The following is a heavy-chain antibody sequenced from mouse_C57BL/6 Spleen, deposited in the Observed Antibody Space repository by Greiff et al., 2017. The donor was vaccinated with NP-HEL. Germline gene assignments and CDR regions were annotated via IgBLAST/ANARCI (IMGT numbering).Heavy chain of an antibody. CDR2: ISYSGST. CDR3: AREGKLDYFDY. J-gene: IGHJ2*01. Sequence: VQLKESGPGMVKPSQSLSLTCTVTGYSITSGYDWHWIRHFPGNKLEWMGYISYSGSTNYNPSLKSRISITHDTSKNHFFLKLNSVTTEDTATYYCAREGKLDYFDYWGQGTTLTVSS. D-gene: IGHD4-1*01. V-gene: IGHV3-1*01. CDR1: GYSITSGYD.